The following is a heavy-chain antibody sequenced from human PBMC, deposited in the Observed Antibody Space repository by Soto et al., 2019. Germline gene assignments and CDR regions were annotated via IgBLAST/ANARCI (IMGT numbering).Heavy chain of an antibody. CDR2: ISGSGGST. D-gene: IGHD3-22*01. J-gene: IGHJ4*02. CDR1: GFTFSSYA. CDR3: AKWLSYYYDSSGPGY. V-gene: IGHV3-23*01. Sequence: PGGSLRLSCAASGFTFSSYAMSWVRQAPGKGLEWVSAISGSGGSTYYADSVKGRFTISRDNSKHTLYLQMNSLRAEDTAVYYCAKWLSYYYDSSGPGYWGQGTLVTVSS.